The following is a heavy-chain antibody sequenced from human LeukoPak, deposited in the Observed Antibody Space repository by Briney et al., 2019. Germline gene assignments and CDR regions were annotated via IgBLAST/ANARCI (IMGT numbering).Heavy chain of an antibody. CDR3: AGGVVAAVDDAFDI. CDR2: INHSGST. CDR1: GGSFSGYY. D-gene: IGHD2-15*01. J-gene: IGHJ3*02. Sequence: SETLSLTCAVYGGSFSGYYWSWIRQPPGKGLEWIGEINHSGSTNYNPSLKSRVTISVDTSKNQFSLKLSSVTAADTAVYYCAGGVVAAVDDAFDIWGQGTMVTVSS. V-gene: IGHV4-34*01.